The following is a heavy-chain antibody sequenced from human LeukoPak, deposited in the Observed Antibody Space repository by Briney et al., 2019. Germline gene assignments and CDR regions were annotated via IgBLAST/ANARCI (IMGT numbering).Heavy chain of an antibody. V-gene: IGHV3-23*01. CDR1: GFTFSSYA. CDR2: ISGSGGST. D-gene: IGHD3-22*01. J-gene: IGHJ4*02. CDR3: ASLDSSGYTDY. Sequence: GGSLRLSCAASGFTFSSYAMSWVRQAPGKGPEWVSAISGSGGSTYYADSVKGRFTISRDNSKNTLYLQMNSLRAEDTAVYYCASLDSSGYTDYWGQGTLVTVSS.